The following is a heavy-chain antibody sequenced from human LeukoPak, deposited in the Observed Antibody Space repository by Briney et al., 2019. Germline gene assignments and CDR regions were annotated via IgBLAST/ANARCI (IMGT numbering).Heavy chain of an antibody. CDR2: IGRGTT. Sequence: GGSLRLSCAASGFTFSSYSMNWVRQAPGKGLEWVSHIGRGTTYADSVKGRFTISRDNAKNSVYLQMNSLRAEDTAVYYCAKSGSYRFYYYYYMDVWGKGTMVTVSS. J-gene: IGHJ6*03. V-gene: IGHV3-48*04. D-gene: IGHD1-26*01. CDR3: AKSGSYRFYYYYYMDV. CDR1: GFTFSSYS.